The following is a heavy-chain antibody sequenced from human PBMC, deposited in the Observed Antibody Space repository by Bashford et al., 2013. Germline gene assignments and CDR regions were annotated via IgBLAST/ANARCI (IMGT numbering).Heavy chain of an antibody. CDR3: AKDHGPYCSGGSCYPFDY. D-gene: IGHD2-15*01. J-gene: IGHJ4*02. Sequence: GGSLRLSCAASGFTFSSYAMSWVRQAPGKGLEWVSAISGSGGSTYYADSVKGRFTISRDNSKNTLYLQMNSLRAEDTAVYYCAKDHGPYCSGGSCYPFDYWGQGTLVTVSS. CDR1: GFTFSSYA. V-gene: IGHV3-23*01. CDR2: ISGSGGST.